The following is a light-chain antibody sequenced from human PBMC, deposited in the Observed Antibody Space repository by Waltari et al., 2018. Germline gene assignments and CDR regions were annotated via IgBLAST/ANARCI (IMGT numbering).Light chain of an antibody. CDR1: QSISTY. CDR3: QQSYSIPLT. V-gene: IGKV1-39*01. Sequence: DIQMTQSPSSLSASVGDSVTITCRTSQSISTYLNWYQHKPVKAPTLLIYAASSLQSGVPSRFSGSGSGTEFTLTISSLQPEDSATYYCQQSYSIPLTFGGGTKVEI. CDR2: AAS. J-gene: IGKJ4*01.